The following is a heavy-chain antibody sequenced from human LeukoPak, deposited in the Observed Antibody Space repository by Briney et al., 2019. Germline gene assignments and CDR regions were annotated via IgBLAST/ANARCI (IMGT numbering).Heavy chain of an antibody. Sequence: TSETLSLTCTVSGGSMSSYYWSWIRQPAGKGLEWIGRIYTSGSTNYNPSLKSRVTISVDTSKNQFSLKLSSVTAADTAVYYCAREYYYGSGNYYNRIDYWGQGTLVTVSS. V-gene: IGHV4-4*07. CDR1: GGSMSSYY. CDR2: IYTSGST. D-gene: IGHD3-10*01. J-gene: IGHJ4*02. CDR3: AREYYYGSGNYYNRIDY.